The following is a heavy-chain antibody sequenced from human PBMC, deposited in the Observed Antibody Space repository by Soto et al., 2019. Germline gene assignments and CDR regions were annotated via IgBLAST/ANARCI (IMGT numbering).Heavy chain of an antibody. V-gene: IGHV1-69*01. CDR3: ARDRDMITFRYYYYCGMDV. Sequence: QVQLVQSGAEVKKPGSSVKVSCKASGGTFSSYAISWVRQAPGQGLEWMGGIIPIFGTANYAQKFQGRVTITADESTSTAYMELSSLRSEDTAVYYWARDRDMITFRYYYYCGMDVWGQGTTVTVSS. CDR1: GGTFSSYA. J-gene: IGHJ6*02. D-gene: IGHD3-16*01. CDR2: IIPIFGTA.